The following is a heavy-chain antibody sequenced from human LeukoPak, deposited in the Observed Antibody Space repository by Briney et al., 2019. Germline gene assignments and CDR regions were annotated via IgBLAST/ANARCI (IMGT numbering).Heavy chain of an antibody. CDR3: ARDFTYGSGSFDY. J-gene: IGHJ4*02. Sequence: GGSLRLSCAASGFTVSSNYISWVRQAPGKGLEWVSVIYSGGSTYYADSVKGRFTISRDNSKNTLYLQMNSLRAEDTAVYYCARDFTYGSGSFDYWGQGILVTVSS. D-gene: IGHD3-10*01. V-gene: IGHV3-53*01. CDR1: GFTVSSNY. CDR2: IYSGGST.